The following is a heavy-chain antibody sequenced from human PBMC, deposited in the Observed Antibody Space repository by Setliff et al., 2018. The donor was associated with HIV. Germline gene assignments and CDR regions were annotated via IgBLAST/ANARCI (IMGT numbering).Heavy chain of an antibody. CDR1: GDSITSHY. Sequence: SETLSLTCTVSGDSITSHYWSWIRQPAGKGLEWIGRIYSSGRTTYNPSLKSRFTMALDTSRNEVSLKVSSVTAADAAVYYCGRDHPHGGWFSTSWDYYYMDVWGKGTTVTVSS. CDR2: IYSSGRT. J-gene: IGHJ6*03. D-gene: IGHD3-10*01. V-gene: IGHV4-4*07. CDR3: GRDHPHGGWFSTSWDYYYMDV.